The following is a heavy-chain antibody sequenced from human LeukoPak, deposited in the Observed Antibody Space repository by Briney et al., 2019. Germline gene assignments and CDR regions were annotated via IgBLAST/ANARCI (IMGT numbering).Heavy chain of an antibody. J-gene: IGHJ6*03. V-gene: IGHV1-18*01. CDR1: GYTFTSYG. CDR3: ARGIWSGSFYYYYMDV. D-gene: IGHD3-3*01. CDR2: VSAYNGNT. Sequence: GASVKVSCKASGYTFTSYGISWVRQAPGQGLEWMGWVSAYNGNTNYAQKLQGRVTMTTDTSTSTAYMELRSLRSDDTAVYYCARGIWSGSFYYYYMDVWGKGTTVTVSS.